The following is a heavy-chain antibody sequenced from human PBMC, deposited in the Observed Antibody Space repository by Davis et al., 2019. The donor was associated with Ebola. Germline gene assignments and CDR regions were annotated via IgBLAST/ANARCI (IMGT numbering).Heavy chain of an antibody. CDR2: ISGSGDRT. CDR3: ARDFWYSPD. V-gene: IGHV3-23*01. Sequence: GGSLRLSCAASGFTFSTYAMHWVRQAPGKGLEWVSVISGSGDRTYYADSVKGRFSISRDNSKNTVYLQMNSLRAEDTAVYYCARDFWYSPDWGQGTLVTVSS. CDR1: GFTFSTYA. J-gene: IGHJ4*02. D-gene: IGHD6-13*01.